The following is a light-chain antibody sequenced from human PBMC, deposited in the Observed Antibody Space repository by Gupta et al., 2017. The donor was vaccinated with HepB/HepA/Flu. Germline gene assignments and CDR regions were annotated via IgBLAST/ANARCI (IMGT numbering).Light chain of an antibody. CDR2: RNN. CDR1: TSNIGNNY. V-gene: IGLV1-47*01. CDR3: AAWDDILSGWV. J-gene: IGLJ3*02. Sequence: QSVLTQPPSASGTPGQRVTISCSGSTSNIGNNYVYWYHQLPGTAPKLLIYRNNQRPSGVPDRFSGSKPGTSASLAISGLRSEDEADYYCAAWDDILSGWVFGGGTKLTVL.